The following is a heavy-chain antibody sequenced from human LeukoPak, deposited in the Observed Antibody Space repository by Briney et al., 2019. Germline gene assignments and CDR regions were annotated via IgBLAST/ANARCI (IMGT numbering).Heavy chain of an antibody. CDR3: ARVVDFWSGYHAFDY. CDR2: IYPGDSDT. J-gene: IGHJ4*02. Sequence: GESLKISCKGSGYSFTSYWIGWVRQMPGKGLEWMGIIYPGDSDTRYSPSFQGQVTISADKSIGTAYLQWSSLKASDTAMYYCARVVDFWSGYHAFDYWGQGTLVTVSS. CDR1: GYSFTSYW. V-gene: IGHV5-51*01. D-gene: IGHD3-3*01.